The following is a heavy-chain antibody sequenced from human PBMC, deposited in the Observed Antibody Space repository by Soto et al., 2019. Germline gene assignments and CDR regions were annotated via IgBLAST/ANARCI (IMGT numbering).Heavy chain of an antibody. J-gene: IGHJ5*02. CDR2: IKSKTDGGTT. V-gene: IGHV3-15*07. CDR3: ARGGGSGYCSGETCFYRRGFDP. D-gene: IGHD2-15*01. Sequence: PGGSLRLSCAASGFIFSNIWMNWVRQAPGKGLEWVGRIKSKTDGGTTDYAAPVKGRFTISRDDSKNTLYLQMNSLTTDDTAVYYCARGGGSGYCSGETCFYRRGFDPWGQGTLVTVSS. CDR1: GFIFSNIW.